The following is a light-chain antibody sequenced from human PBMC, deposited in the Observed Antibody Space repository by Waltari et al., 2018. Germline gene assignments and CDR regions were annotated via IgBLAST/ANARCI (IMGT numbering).Light chain of an antibody. CDR3: CSYAGSVV. CDR2: DVS. J-gene: IGLJ2*01. CDR1: RRDLGGHHY. Sequence: QSALPQPRSVSGSPGQSVTIPCTGTRRDLGGHHYVSWYQPHPGKAPKLMIYDVSKRPSGVPVRFSGSKSGNTASLTISGLQAEDEADYYCCSYAGSVVFGGGTKLTVL. V-gene: IGLV2-11*01.